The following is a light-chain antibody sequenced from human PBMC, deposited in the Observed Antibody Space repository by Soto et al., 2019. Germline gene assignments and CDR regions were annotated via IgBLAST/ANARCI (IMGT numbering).Light chain of an antibody. V-gene: IGLV1-47*02. J-gene: IGLJ1*01. CDR1: DSNIGSNS. CDR3: AAWDATLSACV. Sequence: QSVLTQPPSASGTAGQVVTISCSGGDSNIGSNSVYWYQHLPRMAPKLLIYYNNQRPSGVPDRCSGSRCGTSASLAIVGLRSEDEAVYYCAAWDATLSACVFGNGTKV. CDR2: YNN.